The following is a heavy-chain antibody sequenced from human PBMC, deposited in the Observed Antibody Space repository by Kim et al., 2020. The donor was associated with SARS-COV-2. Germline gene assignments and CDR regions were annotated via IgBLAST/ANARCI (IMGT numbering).Heavy chain of an antibody. D-gene: IGHD1-26*01. J-gene: IGHJ3*02. CDR3: ARRSGSYRRDDAFDI. V-gene: IGHV4-39*01. CDR2: IYYSGST. CDR1: GGSISSSSYY. Sequence: SETLSLTCTVSGGSISSSSYYWGWIRQPPGKGLEWIGSIYYSGSTYYNPSLKSRVTISVDTSKNQFSLKLSSVTAADTAVYYCARRSGSYRRDDAFDIWGQGTMVTVSS.